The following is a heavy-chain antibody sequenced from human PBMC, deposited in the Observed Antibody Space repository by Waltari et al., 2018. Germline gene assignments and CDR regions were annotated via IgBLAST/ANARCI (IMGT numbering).Heavy chain of an antibody. CDR1: GFTFSRFG. CDR3: ASQSTTLFDY. J-gene: IGHJ4*02. Sequence: QVQLVESGGGVVQPGRSLRLSCAASGFTFSRFGMHWVRQAPGKGLRLVEVVWNDGSNEYYVASVKGRFTISRDNSKNTLYLQMNSLRAEDSAVYYCASQSTTLFDYWGQGTLVTVSS. V-gene: IGHV3-33*01. CDR2: VWNDGSNE. D-gene: IGHD2-15*01.